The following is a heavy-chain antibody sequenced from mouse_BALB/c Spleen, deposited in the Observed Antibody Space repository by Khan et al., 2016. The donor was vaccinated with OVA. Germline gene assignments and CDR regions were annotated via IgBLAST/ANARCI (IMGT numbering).Heavy chain of an antibody. V-gene: IGHV1-4*01. J-gene: IGHJ3*01. D-gene: IGHD2-14*01. Sequence: QIQLVQSGAELARPGASVKMSCKASGYTFTSYTIHWIKKRPGQGLEWIGYINPSNGYTNHNQKFKDKATLTTDKSSTTAYLQLSSLTSDDSAVYNCVRDGAYHRNDGWFAYWGQGTLVTVSA. CDR2: INPSNGYT. CDR3: VRDGAYHRNDGWFAY. CDR1: GYTFTSYT.